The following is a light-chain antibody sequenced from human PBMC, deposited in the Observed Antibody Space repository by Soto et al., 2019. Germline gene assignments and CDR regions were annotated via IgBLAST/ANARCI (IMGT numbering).Light chain of an antibody. CDR2: VNSDGRH. J-gene: IGLJ2*01. CDR3: QTWGTGTVV. CDR1: SGHSSYA. V-gene: IGLV4-69*01. Sequence: QLVLTQSPSDSASLGASVKLTCTLSSGHSSYAIAWHQQQPEKGPRYLMRVNSDGRHIKGDGIPDRFSGSSSGAERYLTISSLQSEDEADYYCQTWGTGTVVFGGGTKVTVL.